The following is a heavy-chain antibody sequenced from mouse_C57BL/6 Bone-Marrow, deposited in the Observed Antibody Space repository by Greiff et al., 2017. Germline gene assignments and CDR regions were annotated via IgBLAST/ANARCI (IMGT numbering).Heavy chain of an antibody. CDR2: IYIGNGYT. V-gene: IGHV1-58*01. Sequence: VQLQQSGAELVRPGSSVKMSCKTSGYTFTSYGINWVKQRPGQGLEWIGYIYIGNGYTEYNEKFKGKATLTSDTSSSTAYMQLSSLTSEDSAIYFCARESLIYYYGSSYWYFDVWGTGTTVTVSS. J-gene: IGHJ1*03. D-gene: IGHD1-1*01. CDR1: GYTFTSYG. CDR3: ARESLIYYYGSSYWYFDV.